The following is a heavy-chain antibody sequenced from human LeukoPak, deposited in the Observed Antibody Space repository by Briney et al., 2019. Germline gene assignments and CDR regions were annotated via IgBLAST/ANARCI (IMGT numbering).Heavy chain of an antibody. CDR3: ARLVRGYYDILTGYTPYYYYMDV. Sequence: GGSLRLSCAASGFTFDDYAMHWVRQAPGKGLEWVSGISWNSGSIGYADSVKGRFTISRDNAKNSLYLQMNSLRAEDTAVYYCARLVRGYYDILTGYTPYYYYMDVWGKGTTVTVSS. CDR2: ISWNSGSI. D-gene: IGHD3-9*01. V-gene: IGHV3-9*01. CDR1: GFTFDDYA. J-gene: IGHJ6*03.